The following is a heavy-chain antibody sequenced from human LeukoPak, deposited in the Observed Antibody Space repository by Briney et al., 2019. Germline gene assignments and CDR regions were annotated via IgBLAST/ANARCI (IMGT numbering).Heavy chain of an antibody. J-gene: IGHJ4*02. CDR3: ARDNYYESSGYYFEPDY. D-gene: IGHD3-22*01. V-gene: IGHV1-46*01. Sequence: GASVKVSCKASGYTFTSYYMHWVRQAPGQGLEWMGIINPSGGSTSYAQKFQGRVTMTRDTSTSTVYMELSSLRSEDTAVYYCARDNYYESSGYYFEPDYWGQGTLVTVSS. CDR1: GYTFTSYY. CDR2: INPSGGST.